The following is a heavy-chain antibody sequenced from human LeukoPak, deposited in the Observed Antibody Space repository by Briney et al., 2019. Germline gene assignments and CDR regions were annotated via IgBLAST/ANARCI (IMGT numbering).Heavy chain of an antibody. V-gene: IGHV3-7*01. D-gene: IGHD1-26*01. CDR3: ARLLGDRTIYDY. CDR1: GFSFSIHW. CDR2: INPDGSEK. J-gene: IGHJ4*02. Sequence: GGPLRLSCAASGFSFSIHWMSWVRQAPGKGLERVAKINPDGSEKYYVDPVKGRFTISRDNAKNSLYLQMNSLRVEDTAVYYCARLLGDRTIYDYWGQGTLVTVSS.